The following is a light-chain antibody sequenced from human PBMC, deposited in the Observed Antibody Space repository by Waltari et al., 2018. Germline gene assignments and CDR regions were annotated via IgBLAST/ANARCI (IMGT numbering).Light chain of an antibody. CDR3: QHYNGWPPYS. J-gene: IGKJ2*03. Sequence: EVVMTQSPATLSVSPGESATLSCRASQNVHRNLAWYQQKPGQAPRLLVHGSSTRTTSTPARFSGSGSGTEFILTITSLQSEDVGIYYCQHYNGWPPYSVGQGTKLEI. CDR2: GSS. CDR1: QNVHRN. V-gene: IGKV3-15*01.